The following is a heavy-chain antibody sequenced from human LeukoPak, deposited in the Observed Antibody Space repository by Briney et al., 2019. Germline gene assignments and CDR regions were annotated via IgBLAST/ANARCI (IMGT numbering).Heavy chain of an antibody. CDR2: INPNSGDT. CDR3: ARVANCGGDCYWFDY. J-gene: IGHJ4*02. CDR1: GYTFTDYY. D-gene: IGHD2-21*02. V-gene: IGHV1-2*06. Sequence: ASVKVSCKASGYTFTDYYIHWLRQAPGQGLEWMGRINPNSGDTNYAQKFQGRVTMTRDTSISTAYMELSRLKSDDTAVYYCARVANCGGDCYWFDYWGQGTLVTVSS.